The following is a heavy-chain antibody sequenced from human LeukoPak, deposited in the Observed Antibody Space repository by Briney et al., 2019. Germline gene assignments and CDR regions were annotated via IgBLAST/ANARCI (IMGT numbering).Heavy chain of an antibody. J-gene: IGHJ4*02. CDR3: ARVSTDYGGNLYFDY. D-gene: IGHD4-23*01. V-gene: IGHV4-59*01. CDR1: GGSISSYY. CDR2: IYYSGTT. Sequence: SETLSLTCTVSGGSISSYYWSWIRQPPGKGLEWIGYIYYSGTTNYNPSLKSRVTISVDTSKNQFSLKLSSVTAADTAVYYCARVSTDYGGNLYFDYWGQGTLVTVSS.